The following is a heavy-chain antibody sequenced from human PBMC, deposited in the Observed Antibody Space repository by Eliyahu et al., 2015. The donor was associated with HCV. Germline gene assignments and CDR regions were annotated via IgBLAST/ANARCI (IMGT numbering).Heavy chain of an antibody. CDR2: ISGSGGST. CDR3: AKEDSPSGSYYPFDY. D-gene: IGHD1-26*01. CDR1: GFTFXXYA. J-gene: IGHJ4*02. Sequence: EVQLLESGGGLVQPGGSLXLXCAAXGFTFXXYAMXWVRQAPGKGLEWVSAISGSGGSTYYADSVKGRFTISRDNSKNTLYLQMNSLRAEDTAVYYCAKEDSPSGSYYPFDYWGQGTLVTVSS. V-gene: IGHV3-23*01.